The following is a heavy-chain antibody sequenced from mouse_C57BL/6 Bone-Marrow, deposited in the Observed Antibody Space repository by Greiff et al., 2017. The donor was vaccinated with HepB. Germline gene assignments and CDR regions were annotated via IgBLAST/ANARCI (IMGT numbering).Heavy chain of an antibody. CDR3: ARFYYGNYRYYAMDY. V-gene: IGHV5-4*01. Sequence: EVQRVESGGGLVKPGGSLKLSCAASGFTFSSYAMSWVRQTPEKRLEWVATISDGGSYTYYPDNVKGRFTISRDNAKNNLYLQMSHLKSEDTAMYYCARFYYGNYRYYAMDYWGQGTSLTVSS. D-gene: IGHD2-1*01. CDR2: ISDGGSYT. J-gene: IGHJ4*01. CDR1: GFTFSSYA.